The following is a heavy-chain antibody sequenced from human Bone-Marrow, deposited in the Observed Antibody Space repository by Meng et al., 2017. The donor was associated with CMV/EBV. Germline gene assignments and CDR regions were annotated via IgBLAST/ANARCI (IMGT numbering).Heavy chain of an antibody. CDR2: IYYSGST. J-gene: IGHJ4*02. CDR3: ARFALLGDSSGYLFDY. Sequence: SETLSLTCTVSGGSISSSSYYWGWIRQPPGKGLEWIGSIYYSGSTYYNPSLKSRVTISVDTSKNQFSLKLSSVTAADTAVYYCARFALLGDSSGYLFDYWGQGTRVTVSS. D-gene: IGHD3-22*01. CDR1: GGSISSSSYY. V-gene: IGHV4-39*01.